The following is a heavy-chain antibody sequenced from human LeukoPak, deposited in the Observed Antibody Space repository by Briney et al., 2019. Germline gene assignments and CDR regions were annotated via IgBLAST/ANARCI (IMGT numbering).Heavy chain of an antibody. CDR3: EQTSTVTTSLRAFDI. Sequence: PSETLSLTCAVYGVSFSGYYWSWIRQPPGKGLEWIGEINHSGSTNYNPSLKSRVTISVDTSKNQFSLKLSSVTAADTAVYYCEQTSTVTTSLRAFDIWGQGTMVTVSS. V-gene: IGHV4-34*01. CDR1: GVSFSGYY. CDR2: INHSGST. D-gene: IGHD4-17*01. J-gene: IGHJ3*02.